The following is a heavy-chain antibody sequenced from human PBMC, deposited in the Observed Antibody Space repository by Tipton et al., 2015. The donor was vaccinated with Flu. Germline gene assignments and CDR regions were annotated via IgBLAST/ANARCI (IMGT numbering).Heavy chain of an antibody. V-gene: IGHV3-7*03. CDR3: ARPQWLDYFDY. D-gene: IGHD6-19*01. Sequence: SLRLPCAASGFTFSSYAMSWVRQAPGKGLEWVANIKQDGSEKYYVDSVKGRFTISRDNAKNSLYLQMNSLRAEDTAVYYCARPQWLDYFDYWGQGTLVTVSS. CDR1: GFTFSSYA. CDR2: IKQDGSEK. J-gene: IGHJ4*02.